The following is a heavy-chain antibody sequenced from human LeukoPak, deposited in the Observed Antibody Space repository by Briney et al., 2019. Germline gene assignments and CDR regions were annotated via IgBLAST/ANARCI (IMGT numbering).Heavy chain of an antibody. Sequence: PSETLSLTCAVYGGSFSGYYWSWIRQPPGKGLEWIGEINHSGSTNYNPSLKSRVTISVDTSKNQFSLKLSSVTAADTAVYYCARRVTKANYYYYYGMDVWGQGTTVTVSS. V-gene: IGHV4-34*01. D-gene: IGHD4-4*01. CDR3: ARRVTKANYYYYYGMDV. J-gene: IGHJ6*02. CDR2: INHSGST. CDR1: GGSFSGYY.